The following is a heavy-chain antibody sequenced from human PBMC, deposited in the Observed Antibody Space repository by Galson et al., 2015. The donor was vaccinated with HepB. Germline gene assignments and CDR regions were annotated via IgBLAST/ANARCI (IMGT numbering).Heavy chain of an antibody. CDR3: ARSGLRFLEWFQSPMDV. J-gene: IGHJ6*02. Sequence: SVKVSCKASGYTFSSYGFSWVRQAPGQGLEWMGWISGYNGNTNYAQKLQGRVTMTTDTSTSTAYMELRSLRSDDTAVYYCARSGLRFLEWFQSPMDVWGQGTTVTVSS. D-gene: IGHD3-3*01. CDR2: ISGYNGNT. V-gene: IGHV1-18*01. CDR1: GYTFSSYG.